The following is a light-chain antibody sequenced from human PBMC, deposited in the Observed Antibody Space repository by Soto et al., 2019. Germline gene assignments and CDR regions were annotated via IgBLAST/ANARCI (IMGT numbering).Light chain of an antibody. CDR3: QQANSFPRALT. CDR2: DAS. V-gene: IGKV1-13*02. CDR1: QGISSA. Sequence: AIQLTQSPSSLSASVGDRVTITCRASQGISSALAWYQQKPGKAPKLLIYDASSLESGVPSRFSGSGSGTDFTLTISSLQPEDFATYYCQQANSFPRALTFGGGPRWISN. J-gene: IGKJ4*01.